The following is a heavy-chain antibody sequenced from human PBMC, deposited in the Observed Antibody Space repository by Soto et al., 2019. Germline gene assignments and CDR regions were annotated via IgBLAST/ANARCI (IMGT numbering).Heavy chain of an antibody. D-gene: IGHD6-13*01. Sequence: QVQLQESGPGLVKPSETLSLTCTVSGGSISRYYWSWIRQPPGKGLEWIGYIDYSGSTNYNPSLKSRVTISVETSKNQFSLKLSSVTAADTAVYYCARRIAAAGRFDPWGQGTLVTVSS. J-gene: IGHJ5*02. CDR1: GGSISRYY. V-gene: IGHV4-59*08. CDR3: ARRIAAAGRFDP. CDR2: IDYSGST.